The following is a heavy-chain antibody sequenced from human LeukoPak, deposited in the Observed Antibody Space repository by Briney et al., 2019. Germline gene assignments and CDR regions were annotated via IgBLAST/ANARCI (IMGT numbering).Heavy chain of an antibody. CDR3: ARDPNHLKANWGDDY. Sequence: PGGSLRLSCAASRFTFSDYYMSWIRQAPGKGVEWVSYISSSGSTIYYADSVKGRFTISRDNAKNSLYLQMNSLRAEDTAVYYCARDPNHLKANWGDDYWGQGTLVTVSS. V-gene: IGHV3-11*04. D-gene: IGHD7-27*01. CDR1: RFTFSDYY. CDR2: ISSSGSTI. J-gene: IGHJ4*02.